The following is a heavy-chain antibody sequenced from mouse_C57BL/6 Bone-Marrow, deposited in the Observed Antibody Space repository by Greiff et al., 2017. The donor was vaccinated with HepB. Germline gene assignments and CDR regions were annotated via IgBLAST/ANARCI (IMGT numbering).Heavy chain of an antibody. V-gene: IGHV7-1*01. CDR1: GFTFSDFY. D-gene: IGHD2-4*01. Sequence: EVQLVQSGGGLVQSGRSLRLSCATSGFTFSDFYMEWVRQAPGKGLEWIAASRNKANDYTTEYSESVKGRFIAFRDTSLSILYLQMNALRAEDTAIYYCARDERRDDYGYAMDYCGQGTPVTVSS. J-gene: IGHJ4*01. CDR2: SRNKANDYTT. CDR3: ARDERRDDYGYAMDY.